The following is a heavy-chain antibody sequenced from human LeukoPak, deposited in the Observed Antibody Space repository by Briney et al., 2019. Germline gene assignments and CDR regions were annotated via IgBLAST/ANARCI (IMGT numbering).Heavy chain of an antibody. CDR2: ISYDGSNK. Sequence: GRSLRLSCAASGFTFSSYAMHWVRQAPGKGLEWMAVISYDGSNKYYADSVKGRFTISRDNSKNTLYLQMNILRAEDTAVYYCARDLYYYGSGSFGKYYYYGMDVWGQGTTVTVSS. J-gene: IGHJ6*02. CDR3: ARDLYYYGSGSFGKYYYYGMDV. CDR1: GFTFSSYA. D-gene: IGHD3-10*01. V-gene: IGHV3-30-3*01.